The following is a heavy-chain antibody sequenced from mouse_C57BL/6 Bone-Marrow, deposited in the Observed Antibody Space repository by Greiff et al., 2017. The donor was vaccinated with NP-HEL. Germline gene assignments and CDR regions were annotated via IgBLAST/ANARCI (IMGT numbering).Heavy chain of an antibody. CDR3: ARLNYGSSLYYFDY. J-gene: IGHJ2*01. CDR2: ILSGSGST. CDR1: GYTFTGYW. D-gene: IGHD1-1*01. Sequence: QVQLQQSGAELMKPGASVKLSCKATGYTFTGYWIEWVKQRPGHGLEWIGEILSGSGSTNYNEKFKGKATFTADTSSNPADMQLSSLTTEDSAIYYCARLNYGSSLYYFDYWGQGTTLTVSS. V-gene: IGHV1-9*01.